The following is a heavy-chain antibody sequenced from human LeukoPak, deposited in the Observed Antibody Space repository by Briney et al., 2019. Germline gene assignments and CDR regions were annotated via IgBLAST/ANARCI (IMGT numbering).Heavy chain of an antibody. J-gene: IGHJ6*03. CDR2: ISSSSSYI. V-gene: IGHV3-21*01. CDR3: ARGPGATGGYYYYYYMDV. CDR1: GFTFSSYS. D-gene: IGHD1-14*01. Sequence: GGSLRLSCAASGFTFSSYSMNWVRQAPGKGLEWVSSISSSSSYIYYADSVKGRFTISRDNAKNSLYLQMNSLRAKDTAVYYCARGPGATGGYYYYYYMDVWGKGTTVTVSS.